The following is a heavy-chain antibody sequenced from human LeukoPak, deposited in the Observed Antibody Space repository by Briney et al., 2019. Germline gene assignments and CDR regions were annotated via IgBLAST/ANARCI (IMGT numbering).Heavy chain of an antibody. V-gene: IGHV1-69*13. D-gene: IGHD5-12*01. CDR1: GGTFSSYA. J-gene: IGHJ5*02. Sequence: GASVKVSCKASGGTFSSYAISWARQAPGQGLEWMGGIIPIFGTANYAQKFQGRVTIAADESTSTAYMELSSLRSEDTAVYYCARGRGYSGYDLDGAYNWFDPWGQGTLVTVSS. CDR3: ARGRGYSGYDLDGAYNWFDP. CDR2: IIPIFGTA.